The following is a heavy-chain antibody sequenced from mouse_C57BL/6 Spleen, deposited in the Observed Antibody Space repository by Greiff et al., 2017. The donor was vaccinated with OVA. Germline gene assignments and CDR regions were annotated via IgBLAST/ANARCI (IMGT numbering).Heavy chain of an antibody. J-gene: IGHJ2*01. CDR2: IDPSDSDT. CDR1: GYTFTSYW. CDR3: ASDSITTVVFDY. Sequence: QVQLQQPGAELVRPGSSVKLSCKASGYTFTSYWMHWVKQRPIQGLEWIGNIDPSDSDTHYNQKFKDKATLTVDKSSSTAYMQLSSLTSEDSAVYDSASDSITTVVFDYWGQGTTLTVSS. D-gene: IGHD1-1*01. V-gene: IGHV1-52*01.